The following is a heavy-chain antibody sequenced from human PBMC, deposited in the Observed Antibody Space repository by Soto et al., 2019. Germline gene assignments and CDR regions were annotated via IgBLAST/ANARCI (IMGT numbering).Heavy chain of an antibody. J-gene: IGHJ4*02. Sequence: GGSLRLSCAASGFTFSSYSMNWVRQAPGKGLEWVSSISSSSSYIYYADSVKGRFTISRDNAKNSLYLQMNSRRAEDTAVYYCARTPARTSFPGAPPYYFDYWGQGSLVTVSS. D-gene: IGHD2-2*01. V-gene: IGHV3-21*01. CDR3: ARTPARTSFPGAPPYYFDY. CDR2: ISSSSSYI. CDR1: GFTFSSYS.